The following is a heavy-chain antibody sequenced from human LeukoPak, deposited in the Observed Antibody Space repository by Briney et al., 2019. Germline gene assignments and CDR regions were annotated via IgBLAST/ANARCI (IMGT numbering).Heavy chain of an antibody. D-gene: IGHD2-2*03. Sequence: GGTLRLSCAVSGFTPNTYDMHWVRQPPGKGLEWVAYIRFDGSNKYYADSVKGRFTISRDNSKNTLYLQMKSLRPEDTAVYYCARGDGYCSSASCSGNWGQGTLVTVSS. J-gene: IGHJ4*02. CDR3: ARGDGYCSSASCSGN. CDR2: IRFDGSNK. CDR1: GFTPNTYD. V-gene: IGHV3-30*02.